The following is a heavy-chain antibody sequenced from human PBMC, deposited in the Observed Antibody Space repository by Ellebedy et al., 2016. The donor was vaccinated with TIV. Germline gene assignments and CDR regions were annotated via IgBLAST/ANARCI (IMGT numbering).Heavy chain of an antibody. D-gene: IGHD5-18*01. CDR2: IYYGWNT. CDR1: GDSISSYY. Sequence: MPSETLSLTCTVSGDSISSYYWSWIRQPPGKGLEWIGYIYYGWNTNYNPSLKSRVTISVDTFKNQFSLKLSSVTAADTAVYYWARDRDTAMVGGAFDIWGRGTMVTVSS. J-gene: IGHJ3*02. CDR3: ARDRDTAMVGGAFDI. V-gene: IGHV4-59*01.